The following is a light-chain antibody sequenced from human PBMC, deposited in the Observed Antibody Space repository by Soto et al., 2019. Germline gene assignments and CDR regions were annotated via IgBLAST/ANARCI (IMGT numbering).Light chain of an antibody. J-gene: IGLJ2*01. CDR1: SSNTGNNY. CDR2: DNN. V-gene: IGLV1-51*01. Sequence: QAVVTQPPSVSAAPGQKVTISCSGSSSNTGNNYVSWYQQLPGTAPKLLIYDNNKRPSGIPDRFSGSKSGTSATLGITGLQTGDEADYYCGTWDNSLSAVVFGGGTKLTVL. CDR3: GTWDNSLSAVV.